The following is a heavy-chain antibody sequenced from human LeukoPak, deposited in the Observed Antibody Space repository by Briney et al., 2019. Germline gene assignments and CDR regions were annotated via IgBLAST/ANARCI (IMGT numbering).Heavy chain of an antibody. D-gene: IGHD6-19*01. J-gene: IGHJ1*01. V-gene: IGHV4-4*02. CDR1: GGSISSSNW. CDR2: IYHSGST. CDR3: ARDLSRGGAVAGSEYFQH. Sequence: PSETLSLTCAVSGGSISSSNWWSWVRRPPGKGLEWIGEIYHSGSTNYNPSLKSRVTISVDKSKNQFSLKLSSVTAADTAVYYCARDLSRGGAVAGSEYFQHWGQGTLVTVSS.